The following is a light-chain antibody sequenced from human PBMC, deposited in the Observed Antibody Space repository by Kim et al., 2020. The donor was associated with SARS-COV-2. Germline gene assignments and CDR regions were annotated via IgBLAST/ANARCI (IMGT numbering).Light chain of an antibody. CDR1: NIGSKS. CDR2: YDR. J-gene: IGLJ1*01. Sequence: SYELTQPPSVSVAPGETARITCGGTNIGSKSVHWYQQRPGRAPVLVIYYDRDRPSGIPERFSGSNSGNTATLTISGVEAGDEADYYCQVCDTNTDRHVFGSGTKVTVL. CDR3: QVCDTNTDRHV. V-gene: IGLV3-21*01.